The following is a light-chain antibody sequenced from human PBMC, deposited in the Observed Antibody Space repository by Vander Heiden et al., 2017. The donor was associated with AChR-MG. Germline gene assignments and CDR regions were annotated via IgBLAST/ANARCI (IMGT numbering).Light chain of an antibody. Sequence: DIQMTQSPSTLSASVGDRVSSTCRASQSINNWLGWYQQKPGKAPKLLIDKTSTLQSGVPSRFSGSGSGTEFTLTISSLQPDDFATYYCLQYKSFPYTFGQGTRLEI. CDR1: QSINNW. V-gene: IGKV1-5*03. CDR3: LQYKSFPYT. CDR2: KTS. J-gene: IGKJ2*01.